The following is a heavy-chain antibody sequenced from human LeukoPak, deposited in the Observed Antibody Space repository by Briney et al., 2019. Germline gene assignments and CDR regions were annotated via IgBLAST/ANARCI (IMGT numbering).Heavy chain of an antibody. CDR3: ARVDVSSSGWYEIDY. Sequence: GGSLRLSCAASGFTFSSYSMNWVRQAPGKGLEWVSSISNSSSYIYYADSVKGRFTISRDNAKNSLYLQMNSLRAEDTAVYYCARVDVSSSGWYEIDYWGQGTLVTVSS. V-gene: IGHV3-21*01. D-gene: IGHD6-19*01. J-gene: IGHJ4*02. CDR1: GFTFSSYS. CDR2: ISNSSSYI.